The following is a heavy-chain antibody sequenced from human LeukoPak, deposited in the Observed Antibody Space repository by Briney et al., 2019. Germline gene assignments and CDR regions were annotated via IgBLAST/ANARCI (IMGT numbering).Heavy chain of an antibody. CDR2: MDDSGST. D-gene: IGHD6-19*01. Sequence: PSETLSLTCTVSGGSINSYYWSWIRQPPGKGLEWIGYMDDSGSTNYNPSLKSRVTISVDTSKNQLSLKPTSVTAADTAVYYCARVKYSSGWSFDYWGQGTLVTVSS. J-gene: IGHJ4*02. CDR1: GGSINSYY. V-gene: IGHV4-59*01. CDR3: ARVKYSSGWSFDY.